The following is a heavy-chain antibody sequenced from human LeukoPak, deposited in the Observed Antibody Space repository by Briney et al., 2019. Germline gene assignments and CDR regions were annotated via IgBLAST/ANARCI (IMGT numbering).Heavy chain of an antibody. CDR1: GFTFSSYS. Sequence: SPGGSLRLSCAASGFTFSSYSMNWVRQAPGKGLEWVSSISSSSSYIYYADSVKGRFTISRDNAKNSLYLQMNSLRAEDTAVYYCARASTAAPRTNIDYWGQGTLVTVSS. D-gene: IGHD1/OR15-1a*01. V-gene: IGHV3-21*01. CDR3: ARASTAAPRTNIDY. CDR2: ISSSSSYI. J-gene: IGHJ4*02.